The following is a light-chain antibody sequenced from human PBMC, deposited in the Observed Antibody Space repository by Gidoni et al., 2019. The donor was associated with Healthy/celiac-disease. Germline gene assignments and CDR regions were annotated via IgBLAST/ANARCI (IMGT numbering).Light chain of an antibody. CDR3: QSYDSSLSVGV. Sequence: QSVLTQPPSVSGAPGQRGTISCTGSSTNIGAGYDVHWYQQLPATAPKLLIYGTSNRPSGVPDRFSGAKSGTSASLAITGLQAEDEADYYCQSYDSSLSVGVFGGGTKLTVL. J-gene: IGLJ3*02. CDR1: STNIGAGYD. V-gene: IGLV1-40*01. CDR2: GTS.